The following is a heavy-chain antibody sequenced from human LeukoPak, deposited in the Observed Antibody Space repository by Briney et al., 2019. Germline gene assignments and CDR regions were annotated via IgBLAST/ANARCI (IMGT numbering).Heavy chain of an antibody. CDR3: ARPRRSIAARNNWFDP. CDR2: INHSGST. J-gene: IGHJ5*02. D-gene: IGHD6-6*01. Sequence: SETLSLTCAVYGGSFSGYYWSWIRQPPGKGLEWIGEINHSGSTNYNPSLKSRVTISVDTSKNQFSLKLSSVTAAGTAVYYCARPRRSIAARNNWFDPWGQGTLVTVSS. CDR1: GGSFSGYY. V-gene: IGHV4-34*01.